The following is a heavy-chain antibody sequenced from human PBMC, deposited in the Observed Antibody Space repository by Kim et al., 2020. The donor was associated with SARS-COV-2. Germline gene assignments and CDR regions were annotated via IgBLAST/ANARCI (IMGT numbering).Heavy chain of an antibody. J-gene: IGHJ4*02. V-gene: IGHV3-49*02. D-gene: IGHD3-16*02. Sequence: VKGRFTISRDDSKSHAYLQMNSLKTEDTAVYYCTRVGYDYVWGSYRYYFDYWGQGTLVTVSS. CDR3: TRVGYDYVWGSYRYYFDY.